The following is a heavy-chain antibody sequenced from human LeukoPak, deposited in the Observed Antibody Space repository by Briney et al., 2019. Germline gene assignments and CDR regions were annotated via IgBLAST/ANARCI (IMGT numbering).Heavy chain of an antibody. V-gene: IGHV3-33*08. CDR3: ARAVGPFDI. CDR2: IWYDGSIK. Sequence: GGSLRLSCAASGFSFSTYWMSWVRQAPGKGLEWVAVIWYDGSIKYYADSVKGRFTISRDNSKNTLYLQMSSLRAEDTAVYYCARAVGPFDIWGQGTIVIVSS. J-gene: IGHJ3*02. CDR1: GFSFSTYW.